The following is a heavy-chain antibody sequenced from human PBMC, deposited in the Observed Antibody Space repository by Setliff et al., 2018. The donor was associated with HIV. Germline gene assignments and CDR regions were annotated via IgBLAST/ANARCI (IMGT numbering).Heavy chain of an antibody. CDR2: IYTSGST. CDR3: ATLGSCPNSRCPNY. CDR1: GGSISSGSYY. V-gene: IGHV4-61*02. Sequence: TSETLSLTCTVSGGSISSGSYYWSWIRQPAGKGLEWIGRIYTSGSTNYNPSLKSRVTISVDTSKNQVSLKLSSLSAADSAMYYCATLGSCPNSRCPNYWGQGTLVTVSS. D-gene: IGHD2-15*01. J-gene: IGHJ4*02.